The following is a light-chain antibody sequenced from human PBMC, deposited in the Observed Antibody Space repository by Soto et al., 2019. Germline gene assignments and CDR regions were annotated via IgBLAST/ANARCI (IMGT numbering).Light chain of an antibody. J-gene: IGKJ5*01. CDR1: QSVSSSY. Sequence: EIVLTQSPATLSLSPGERATLSCGASQSVSSSYLAWYQQKPGLAPRLLIYDASSRATGVPERFSGSGSGTVFTLTISRLEPEDFAVYYCQQYATSPITFGQGTRLEIK. CDR3: QQYATSPIT. CDR2: DAS. V-gene: IGKV3D-20*01.